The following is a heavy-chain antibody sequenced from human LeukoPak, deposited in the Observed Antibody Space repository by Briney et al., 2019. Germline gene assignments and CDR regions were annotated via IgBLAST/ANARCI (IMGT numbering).Heavy chain of an antibody. CDR2: IYYSGST. CDR3: ARVQDGLGWFDP. J-gene: IGHJ5*02. CDR1: GGSISSYY. D-gene: IGHD3/OR15-3a*01. Sequence: SETLSLTCTVSGGSISSYYWSWIRQPPGKGLEWIGSIYYSGSTYYNPSLKSRVTISVDTSKNQFSLKLSSVTAADTAVYYCARVQDGLGWFDPWGQGTLVTVSS. V-gene: IGHV4-59*12.